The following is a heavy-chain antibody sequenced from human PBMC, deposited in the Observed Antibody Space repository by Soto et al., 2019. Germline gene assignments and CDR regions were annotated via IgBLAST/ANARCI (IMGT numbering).Heavy chain of an antibody. CDR1: GYTFTSYA. D-gene: IGHD3-10*01. CDR2: INAGNGNT. V-gene: IGHV1-3*01. Sequence: ASVKVSCKASGYTFTSYAMHWVRQAPGQRLEWMGWINAGNGNTKYSQKFQGRVTITRDTSASTAYMELSSLRSEDTAVYYCARDMVRGSSLFYGMDVWGQGTTVTV. J-gene: IGHJ6*02. CDR3: ARDMVRGSSLFYGMDV.